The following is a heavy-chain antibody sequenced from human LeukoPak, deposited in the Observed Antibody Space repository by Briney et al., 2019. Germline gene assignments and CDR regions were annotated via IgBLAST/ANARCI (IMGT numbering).Heavy chain of an antibody. CDR2: IYYSGST. J-gene: IGHJ4*02. CDR3: ARTLGKSGYYNY. Sequence: SETLSLTCTVSGGSISSYYWSWIRQPPGKGLEWIGYIYYSGSTNYNPSLKSRVTISVDTSKNQFSLKLSSVTAADTAVYYCARTLGKSGYYNYWGQGTLVTVSS. CDR1: GGSISSYY. V-gene: IGHV4-59*08. D-gene: IGHD3-3*01.